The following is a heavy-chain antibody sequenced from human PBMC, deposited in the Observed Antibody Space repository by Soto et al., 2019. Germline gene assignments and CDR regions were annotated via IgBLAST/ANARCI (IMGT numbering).Heavy chain of an antibody. J-gene: IGHJ4*02. CDR2: ISGSGDNT. V-gene: IGHV3-23*01. CDR1: GFTFSTYA. CDR3: AKIYSASWYAGVDY. Sequence: EVQLLESGGGLVQPGGSLGLSCAASGFTFSTYAMSWVRQAPGKGLEWVSTISGSGDNTYYADSVKGRFTISRDNSKTTLYLQMNSLRAEDTAVYYCAKIYSASWYAGVDYWGQGTLVTVSS. D-gene: IGHD6-13*01.